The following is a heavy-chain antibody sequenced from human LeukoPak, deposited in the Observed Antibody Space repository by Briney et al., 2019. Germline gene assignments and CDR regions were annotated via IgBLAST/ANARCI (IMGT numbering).Heavy chain of an antibody. Sequence: SVKVSCKASGGTFSSYAISWVRQAPGQGLEWMAGIIPIFGTANYAQKFQGRVTITADESTSTAYMELSSLRSADTAVYYCARFSPFTNDYRDYGTLWDYWGQGTLVTVSS. J-gene: IGHJ4*02. V-gene: IGHV1-69*13. CDR1: GGTFSSYA. D-gene: IGHD4-17*01. CDR2: IIPIFGTA. CDR3: ARFSPFTNDYRDYGTLWDY.